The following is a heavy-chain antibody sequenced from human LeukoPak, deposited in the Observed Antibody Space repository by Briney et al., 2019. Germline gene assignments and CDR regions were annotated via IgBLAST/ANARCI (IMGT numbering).Heavy chain of an antibody. J-gene: IGHJ4*02. CDR1: GFTFSYHW. D-gene: IGHD2-2*01. V-gene: IGHV3-7*01. CDR3: TRSLKGSSTSNLIGY. Sequence: GGSLRLSCAASGFTFSYHWMTWVRQAPGKGLEWVANIKNDGAVKNYVDSVKGRFTNSRDNAKNSLYLQMNSLRAEDTAVYYCTRSLKGSSTSNLIGYWGQGTLVTVSS. CDR2: IKNDGAVK.